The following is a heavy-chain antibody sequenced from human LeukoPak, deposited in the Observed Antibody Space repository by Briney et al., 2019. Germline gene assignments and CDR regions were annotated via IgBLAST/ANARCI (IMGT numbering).Heavy chain of an antibody. J-gene: IGHJ6*03. CDR3: AREKSDYYYMDV. D-gene: IGHD3-3*01. V-gene: IGHV3-21*01. CDR2: ISSSSSYI. CDR1: GFTFSSYS. Sequence: PGGSLRLSCAASGFTFSSYSMNWVRQAPGKGLEWVSSISSSSSYIYYADSVKGRFTISRDNAKNSLYLQMNSLRAEDTAVYYCAREKSDYYYMDVWGKGTTVTVSS.